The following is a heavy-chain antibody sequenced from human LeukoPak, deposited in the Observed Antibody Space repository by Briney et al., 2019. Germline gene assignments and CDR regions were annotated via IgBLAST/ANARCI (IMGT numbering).Heavy chain of an antibody. CDR3: ARGGPSRDIVVVPAAIPYYYYYMDV. CDR2: ISAYNGNT. D-gene: IGHD2-2*01. CDR1: GYTFTSYG. J-gene: IGHJ6*03. V-gene: IGHV1-18*01. Sequence: ASVKVSCKASGYTFTSYGISWVRQAPGQGLEWMGWISAYNGNTNYAQKLQGRVTMTTDTSTSTAYMELRSLRSDDTAVYYCARGGPSRDIVVVPAAIPYYYYYMDVWGKGTTVTVSS.